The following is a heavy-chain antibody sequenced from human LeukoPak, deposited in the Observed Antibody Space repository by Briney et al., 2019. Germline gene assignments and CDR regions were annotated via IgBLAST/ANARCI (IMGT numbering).Heavy chain of an antibody. Sequence: GGSLRLSCAASGFTFRNYGMSWVRQAPGKGLEWLANIRLDGSDQHYADSVKGRFTISRDNAKNSLYLQMNSLRAEDTAVYYCARARYSGSYLDYWGQGTLVTVSS. V-gene: IGHV3-7*01. D-gene: IGHD1-26*01. CDR1: GFTFRNYG. CDR2: IRLDGSDQ. J-gene: IGHJ4*02. CDR3: ARARYSGSYLDY.